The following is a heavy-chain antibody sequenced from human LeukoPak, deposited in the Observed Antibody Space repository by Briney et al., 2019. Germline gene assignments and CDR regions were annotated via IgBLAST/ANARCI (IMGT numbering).Heavy chain of an antibody. Sequence: SVKVSCKASGGTFSSYAISWVRQAPGQGLEWMGGIIPIFGTANYAQKFQGRVTMTRDTSTSTVYMELSSLRSEDTAVYYCARDLSHDYGDYWGQGTLVTVSS. V-gene: IGHV1-69*05. J-gene: IGHJ4*02. D-gene: IGHD3-9*01. CDR1: GGTFSSYA. CDR3: ARDLSHDYGDY. CDR2: IIPIFGTA.